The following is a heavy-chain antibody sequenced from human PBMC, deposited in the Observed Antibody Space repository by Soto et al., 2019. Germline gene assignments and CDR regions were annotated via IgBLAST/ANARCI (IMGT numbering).Heavy chain of an antibody. J-gene: IGHJ4*02. CDR1: GFTIRRYD. CDR3: AKESSNYPYFDY. V-gene: IGHV3-23*01. D-gene: IGHD3-3*01. CDR2: ITGSGSST. Sequence: QPGGTLRLSCAASGFTIRRYDMNWVRQAPGKGLEWVSFITGSGSSTYNAESVKGRFTISRDNSRSTLYLQMNSLRAEDTAVYYCAKESSNYPYFDYWGQGTLVTVSS.